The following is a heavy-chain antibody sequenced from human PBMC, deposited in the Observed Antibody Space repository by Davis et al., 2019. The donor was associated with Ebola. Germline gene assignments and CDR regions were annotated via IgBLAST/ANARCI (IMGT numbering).Heavy chain of an antibody. J-gene: IGHJ6*02. D-gene: IGHD2-2*01. Sequence: SETLSLTCAVYGGSFSGYYWSWIRQPPGKGLEWIGYIYHTGSTNYNPSLKSRVTISVDTSKNQFSLKLSSVTAADTAVYYCARRVVEDIVVVPAGDYYYGMDVWGQGTTVTVSS. V-gene: IGHV4-59*08. CDR1: GGSFSGYY. CDR3: ARRVVEDIVVVPAGDYYYGMDV. CDR2: IYHTGST.